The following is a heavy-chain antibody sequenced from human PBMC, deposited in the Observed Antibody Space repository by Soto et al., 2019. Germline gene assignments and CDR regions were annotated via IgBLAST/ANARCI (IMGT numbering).Heavy chain of an antibody. D-gene: IGHD6-13*01. J-gene: IGHJ6*02. Sequence: GASVKVSCKASGFTFTSSAVQWVRQARGQRLEWIGWIVVGSGNTNYAQKFQERVTITRDMSASTAYMELSSLRSEDTAVYYCAAEARPGIAAAANVFEHYYYYGMDVWGQGTTVTVSS. V-gene: IGHV1-58*01. CDR1: GFTFTSSA. CDR2: IVVGSGNT. CDR3: AAEARPGIAAAANVFEHYYYYGMDV.